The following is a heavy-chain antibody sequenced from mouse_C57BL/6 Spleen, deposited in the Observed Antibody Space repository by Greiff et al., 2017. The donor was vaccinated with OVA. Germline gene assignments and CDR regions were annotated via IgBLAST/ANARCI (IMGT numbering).Heavy chain of an antibody. CDR2: IYPGNSDT. Sequence: EVQLQESGTVLARPGASVKMSCKTSGYTFTSYWMHWVKQRPGQGLEWIGAIYPGNSDTSYNQKFKGKAKLTAVTAASTAYMELSSLTSEDSAVYDCTRVDDGHDGGYFDVWGTGTTVTVSS. CDR3: TRVDDGHDGGYFDV. V-gene: IGHV1-5*01. J-gene: IGHJ1*03. D-gene: IGHD2-3*01. CDR1: GYTFTSYW.